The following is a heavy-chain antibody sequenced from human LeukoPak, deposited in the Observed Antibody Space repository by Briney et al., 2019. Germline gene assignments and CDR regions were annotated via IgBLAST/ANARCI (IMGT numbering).Heavy chain of an antibody. J-gene: IGHJ4*02. V-gene: IGHV3-30*02. CDR3: AKHGSGSYLTSHFDY. Sequence: GGSLRLSCAASGFTFSSYGMHWVRQAPGKGLEWVAVIWYGGSNKYYADSVKGRFTISRDNSKNTLYLQMNSLRAEDTAVYYCAKHGSGSYLTSHFDYWGQGTLVTVSS. D-gene: IGHD3-10*01. CDR1: GFTFSSYG. CDR2: IWYGGSNK.